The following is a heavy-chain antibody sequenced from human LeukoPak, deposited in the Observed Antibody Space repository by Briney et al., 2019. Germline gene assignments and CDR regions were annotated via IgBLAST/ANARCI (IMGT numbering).Heavy chain of an antibody. CDR1: GFTFSSYA. D-gene: IGHD2-21*02. V-gene: IGHV3-23*01. J-gene: IGHJ4*02. Sequence: GGSLRLSCAASGFTFSSYAMSWVRQAPGKGLEWVSAISGSGGSTYYADSVKGRLTISRDNSKNTLYLQMNSLRAEDTAVYYCAKDGSEWAYCGGDCSSDYFDYWGQGTLVTVSS. CDR3: AKDGSEWAYCGGDCSSDYFDY. CDR2: ISGSGGST.